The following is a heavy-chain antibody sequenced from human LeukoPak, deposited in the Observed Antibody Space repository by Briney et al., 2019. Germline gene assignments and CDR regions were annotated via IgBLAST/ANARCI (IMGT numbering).Heavy chain of an antibody. CDR3: ARETPGAGHFDY. CDR1: VGSINYYY. J-gene: IGHJ4*02. Sequence: SETLSLTCTVSVGSINYYYWMWIRQPPGKGLEWIGYIYYSGGTHYNPSPKSRVTMLVDTSKNQFSLKLTAVTAADTAVYYCARETPGAGHFDYWGQGTLVTVSS. D-gene: IGHD7-27*01. V-gene: IGHV4-59*01. CDR2: IYYSGGT.